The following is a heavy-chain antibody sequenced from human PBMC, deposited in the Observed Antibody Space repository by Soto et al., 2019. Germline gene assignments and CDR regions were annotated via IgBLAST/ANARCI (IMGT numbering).Heavy chain of an antibody. CDR1: GFTFTSYS. CDR3: ARESEDLTSNFDY. Sequence: AGGSLRHSCPASGFTFTSYSMNGVRQAPGKGLEWASSISSTTNYIYYGDSMKGRFTISRDNAKNSLYLEMNSLRAEDTAVYYCARESEDLTSNFDYWGQGTLVTVSS. V-gene: IGHV3-21*06. CDR2: ISSTTNYI. J-gene: IGHJ4*02.